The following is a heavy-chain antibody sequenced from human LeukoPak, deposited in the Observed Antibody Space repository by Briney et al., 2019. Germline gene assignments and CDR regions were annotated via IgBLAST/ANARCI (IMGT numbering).Heavy chain of an antibody. CDR2: ISGSGGST. CDR3: AKHANYYDSSGYYYAMVRD. V-gene: IGHV3-23*01. Sequence: GGSLRLSCAASGFTFSSYAMSWVRQAPGKGLEWVSAISGSGGSTYYADSVKGRFTISRDNSKNTLYLQMNSLRAGDTAVYYCAKHANYYDSSGYYYAMVRDWGQGTLVTVSS. J-gene: IGHJ4*02. D-gene: IGHD3-22*01. CDR1: GFTFSSYA.